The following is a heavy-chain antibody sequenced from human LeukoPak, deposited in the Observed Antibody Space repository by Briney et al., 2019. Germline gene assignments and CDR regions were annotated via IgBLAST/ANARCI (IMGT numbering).Heavy chain of an antibody. V-gene: IGHV3-48*04. CDR2: ISSSSSTI. CDR1: GFTFSSYS. D-gene: IGHD1-26*01. J-gene: IGHJ6*02. Sequence: PGGSLRLSCAASGFTFSSYSMNWVRQAPGKGLEWVSYISSSSSTIYYADSVKGRFTISRDNAKNSLYLQMNSLRAEDTAVYYCAKLRYSGSYYYGMDVWGQGTTVTVSS. CDR3: AKLRYSGSYYYGMDV.